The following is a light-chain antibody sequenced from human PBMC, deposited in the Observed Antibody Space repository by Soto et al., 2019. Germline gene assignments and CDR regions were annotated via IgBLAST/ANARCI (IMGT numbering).Light chain of an antibody. J-gene: IGKJ2*01. V-gene: IGKV3-11*01. CDR1: QSVSSY. CDR3: QQRSNWPPYT. CDR2: DAS. Sequence: EIVLTQSPATLSLSPGERATLSCRASQSVSSYLAWYQQKPGQAPRLLIYDASNRATSIPARFSGSGSGTDFTLTISRLEPEEVAVYYCQQRSNWPPYTCSQGTKLEIK.